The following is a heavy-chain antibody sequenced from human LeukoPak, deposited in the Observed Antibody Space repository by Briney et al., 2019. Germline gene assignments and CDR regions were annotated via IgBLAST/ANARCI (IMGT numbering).Heavy chain of an antibody. Sequence: GGSLRLSCAASGFTFSSHSMSWVRQAPGKGLEWVSAITDSGDGVYYADSVTGRFTISRDSSKDTLYLQMNNLRADGTAVYYCAKDSPILTIWGQGTMVTVSS. CDR2: ITDSGDGV. V-gene: IGHV3-23*01. CDR3: AKDSPILTI. D-gene: IGHD3-3*01. CDR1: GFTFSSHS. J-gene: IGHJ3*02.